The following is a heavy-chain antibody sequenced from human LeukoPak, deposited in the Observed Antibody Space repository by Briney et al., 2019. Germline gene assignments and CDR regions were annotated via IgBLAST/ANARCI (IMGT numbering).Heavy chain of an antibody. Sequence: PSETLSLTCTVSGGSISGYYWSWIRQPAGKGLEWIGRIYTSGSTNYNPSLKSRVAISVDTSKNQFFVNLNSVTAADTAVYYCARVXRDFRSGQSQIENDAFDIWGQGTMVTVS. CDR3: ARVXRDFRSGQSQIENDAFDI. J-gene: IGHJ3*02. CDR2: IYTSGST. V-gene: IGHV4-4*07. CDR1: GGSISGYY. D-gene: IGHD3-3*01.